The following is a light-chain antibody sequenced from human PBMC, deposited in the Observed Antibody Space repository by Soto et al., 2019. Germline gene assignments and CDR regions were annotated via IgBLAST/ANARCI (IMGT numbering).Light chain of an antibody. J-gene: IGKJ2*01. V-gene: IGKV1-5*03. Sequence: DIQMTQSPSTLSASVGDRVTITCRASQSISNWLAWYQQKPGKAPKLLIYKASSLESGVPSRFSGSGSGTEFTLTISSLQPDDFATYYCQQYNNWYTFVQGTKLEIK. CDR1: QSISNW. CDR2: KAS. CDR3: QQYNNWYT.